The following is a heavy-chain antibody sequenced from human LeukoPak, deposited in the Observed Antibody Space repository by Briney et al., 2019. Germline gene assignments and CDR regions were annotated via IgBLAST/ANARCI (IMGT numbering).Heavy chain of an antibody. CDR2: VSSSGRTI. J-gene: IGHJ6*03. D-gene: IGHD3-10*01. Sequence: GGSLRLSCAASGLTFSSYEMNWVRQAPGKGLEWVSYVSSSGRTIYYAASVTGRFTISRDNAKNSLYLQMNSLRAEDTAVYYCARLNYYGSGIHYYYYMDVWGKGTTVTISS. CDR3: ARLNYYGSGIHYYYYMDV. CDR1: GLTFSSYE. V-gene: IGHV3-48*03.